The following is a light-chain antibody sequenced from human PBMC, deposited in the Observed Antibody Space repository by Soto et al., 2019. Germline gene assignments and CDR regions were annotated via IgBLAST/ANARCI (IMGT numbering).Light chain of an antibody. J-gene: IGLJ1*01. V-gene: IGLV2-14*03. CDR1: SSDVGYYNF. CDR3: DSFTSTSTPCV. CDR2: DVS. Sequence: QSVLTQPASVSGSPGQSITISCTGTSSDVGYYNFVSWYQQHPGKAPKLMIYDVSNRPSGVSNRFSGSKSGNTASLTISGLQAEDEADYYCDSFTSTSTPCVFGTGTKLTVL.